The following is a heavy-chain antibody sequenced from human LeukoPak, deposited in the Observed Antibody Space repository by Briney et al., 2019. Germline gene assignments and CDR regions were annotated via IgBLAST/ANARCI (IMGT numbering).Heavy chain of an antibody. D-gene: IGHD4-17*01. CDR2: ISAYNGNT. Sequence: ASVKVSCKASGYTFTNYGISWVRQAPGQGLEWMGWISAYNGNTNYAQKLQGRVTITTDTSTSTAYMELRSLRSDDTAVYYCARTTVTTPSFDYYYGMDVWGQGSTVTVSS. CDR1: GYTFTNYG. V-gene: IGHV1-18*01. CDR3: ARTTVTTPSFDYYYGMDV. J-gene: IGHJ6*02.